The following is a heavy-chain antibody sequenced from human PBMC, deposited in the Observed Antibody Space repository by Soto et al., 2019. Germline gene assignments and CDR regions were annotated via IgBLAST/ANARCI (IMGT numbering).Heavy chain of an antibody. CDR1: GGSVSSGSYH. Sequence: SETLSLTCTVSGGSVSSGSYHWIWIRQPPGKGLEWIGSVYYRGRSYSKSSVKSRVTISVDTSKNRFSLSLNSVTASDTAVYFCVSQRTTVPTQAYFDYWGPGALVTVSS. V-gene: IGHV4-39*01. D-gene: IGHD4-17*01. J-gene: IGHJ4*02. CDR3: VSQRTTVPTQAYFDY. CDR2: VYYRGRS.